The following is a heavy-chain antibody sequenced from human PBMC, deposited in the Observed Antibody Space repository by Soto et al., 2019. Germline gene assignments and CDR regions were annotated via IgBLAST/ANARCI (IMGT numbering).Heavy chain of an antibody. Sequence: SETLSLTCAVSGGSISSGGYSWSWIRQPPGKGLEWIGYIYHSGSTYYNPSLKSRVTISVDTSKNQFSLKLSSVTAADTAVYYCARHSPTRTPVVRGVPSNWFDPWGQGTLVTVSS. V-gene: IGHV4-30-2*03. D-gene: IGHD3-10*01. CDR2: IYHSGST. J-gene: IGHJ5*02. CDR3: ARHSPTRTPVVRGVPSNWFDP. CDR1: GGSISSGGYS.